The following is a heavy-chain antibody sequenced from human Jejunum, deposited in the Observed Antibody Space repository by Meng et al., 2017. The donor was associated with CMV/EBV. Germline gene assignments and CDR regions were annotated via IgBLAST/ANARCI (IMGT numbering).Heavy chain of an antibody. V-gene: IGHV1-18*01. CDR2: ISAYNGNT. CDR3: ARDYYYDRSYYFDY. D-gene: IGHD3-22*01. Sequence: VQLVQAGSELKKAGASGKVSCKASGYAFTNYGISWVRQAPGQGLEWMGWISAYNGNTNYAQKLQGRVTMTTDTSTSTAYMEVRSLRSDDTAVYYCARDYYYDRSYYFDYWGQGTLVTVSS. J-gene: IGHJ4*02. CDR1: GYAFTNYG.